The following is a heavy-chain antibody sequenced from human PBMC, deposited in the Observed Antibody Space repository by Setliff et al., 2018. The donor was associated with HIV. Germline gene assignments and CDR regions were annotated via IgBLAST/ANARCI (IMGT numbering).Heavy chain of an antibody. D-gene: IGHD3-16*01. V-gene: IGHV1-69*13. CDR2: IIPTFGPV. CDR3: ARDYVLRGTSLGY. CDR1: GGTFSSYA. Sequence: SVKVSCKASGGTFSSYAISWVRQAPGQGLEWMGDIIPTFGPVHYAQKFQGRVTITADDSTRTVYMELSSLRSEDTALYYCARDYVLRGTSLGYWGQGTLVTVSS. J-gene: IGHJ4*02.